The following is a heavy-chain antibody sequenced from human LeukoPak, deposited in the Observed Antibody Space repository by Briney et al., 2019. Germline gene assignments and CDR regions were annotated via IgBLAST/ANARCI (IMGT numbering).Heavy chain of an antibody. V-gene: IGHV3-66*01. CDR1: GFTVSSNY. CDR2: IYSGGST. D-gene: IGHD5-12*01. CDR3: ARLNGYDYYFDY. Sequence: GGSLRLSCAASGFTVSSNYMSWVRQAPGKGLEWVSVIYSGGSTYYADSVKGRFTISRDNSKNTLYLQMNSLRAEDTAVYYYARLNGYDYYFDYWGQGTLVTVSS. J-gene: IGHJ4*02.